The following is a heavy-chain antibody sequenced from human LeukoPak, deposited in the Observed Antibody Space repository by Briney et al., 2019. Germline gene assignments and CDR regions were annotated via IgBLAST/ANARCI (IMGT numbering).Heavy chain of an antibody. J-gene: IGHJ2*01. V-gene: IGHV3-9*01. D-gene: IGHD5-18*01. CDR2: ISWNSGSI. CDR3: AKGIWNSYGPGYLDL. CDR1: GFTFDDYA. Sequence: PGGSLRLSCAASGFTFDDYAMHWVRQAPGKGLEWVSGISWNSGSIGYADSVKGRFTISRDNAKNSLYLQMNSLRAEDTALYYCAKGIWNSYGPGYLDLWGRGTLVTVSS.